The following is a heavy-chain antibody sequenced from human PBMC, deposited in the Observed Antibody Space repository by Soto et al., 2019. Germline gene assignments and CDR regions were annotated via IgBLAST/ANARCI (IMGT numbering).Heavy chain of an antibody. CDR1: GFTFSSYA. CDR2: ISGSGGST. V-gene: IGHV3-23*01. Sequence: EVQLLESGGGLVQPGGSLRLSCAASGFTFSSYAMSWVRQAPGKGLEWVSAISGSGGSTYYADSVKGRFTISRDNSKKQVYLVMNSLRAEDTAVYYCAKGDIVLVPAGAPFYYYYYGMDVWGQGTTVTVSS. CDR3: AKGDIVLVPAGAPFYYYYYGMDV. J-gene: IGHJ6*02. D-gene: IGHD2-2*01.